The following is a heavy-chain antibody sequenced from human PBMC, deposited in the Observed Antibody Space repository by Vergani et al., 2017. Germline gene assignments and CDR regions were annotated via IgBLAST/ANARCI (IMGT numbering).Heavy chain of an antibody. D-gene: IGHD2/OR15-2a*01. Sequence: QVQLQESGPTLVKSSETLSLSCVVSGYSIRDGYYWAWIRQTPGRGMEWIGSIYRTGSTYYRPSLKSRVTLSLDTSKNQFSLKLTSVTAADTPVYFCARNSILGNTFHGGKFDECGRGTLVTVSS. J-gene: IGHJ4*02. V-gene: IGHV4-38-2*01. CDR1: GYSIRDGYY. CDR2: IYRTGST. CDR3: ARNSILGNTFHGGKFDE.